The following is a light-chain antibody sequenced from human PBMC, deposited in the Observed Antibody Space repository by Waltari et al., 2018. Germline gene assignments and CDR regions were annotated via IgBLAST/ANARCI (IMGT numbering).Light chain of an antibody. V-gene: IGKV3-11*01. CDR1: QSVSSY. CDR3: QQRSNWPPALT. Sequence: DIVLTQSPVTLSLSPGARATLSCRASQSVSSYLTWYQQKPAQTPRLLIYDASNRATGIPARFRGSGSGTDFTLTISSLEPEDFAVYYCQQRSNWPPALTFGGGTKVEVK. J-gene: IGKJ4*01. CDR2: DAS.